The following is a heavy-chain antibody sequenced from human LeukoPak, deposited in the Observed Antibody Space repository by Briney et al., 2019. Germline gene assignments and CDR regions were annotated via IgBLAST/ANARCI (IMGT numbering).Heavy chain of an antibody. CDR2: INHSGST. Sequence: SETLSLTCAVYGGSFSGYYWSWIRQPPGKGLEWIGEINHSGSTNYNPSLKSRVTISVDTSRNQFSLKLSSVTAADTAVCYCARGPQRGYSYGDNWGQGTLVTVSS. D-gene: IGHD5-18*01. V-gene: IGHV4-34*01. CDR1: GGSFSGYY. CDR3: ARGPQRGYSYGDN. J-gene: IGHJ4*02.